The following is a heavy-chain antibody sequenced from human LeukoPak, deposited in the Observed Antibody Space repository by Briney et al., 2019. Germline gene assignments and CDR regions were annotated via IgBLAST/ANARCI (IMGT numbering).Heavy chain of an antibody. CDR2: ISYDGSNK. D-gene: IGHD3-3*01. CDR1: GFTFSSYA. V-gene: IGHV3-30*04. J-gene: IGHJ3*02. Sequence: GRSLRLSFAASGFTFSSYAMHWVRQAPGKGLEWVAVISYDGSNKYYADSVKGRFTISIDNSKNTLYLQMNSLRAEDTAVYYCARARGLFDFGAFDIWGQGTMVTVSS. CDR3: ARARGLFDFGAFDI.